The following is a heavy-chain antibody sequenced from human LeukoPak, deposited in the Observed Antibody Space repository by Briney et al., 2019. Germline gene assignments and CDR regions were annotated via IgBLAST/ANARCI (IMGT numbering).Heavy chain of an antibody. CDR1: GFTFSSYW. Sequence: GGSLRLSCAASGFTFSSYWMSWVRQAPGKGLEWVANIKQDGSEKYYVDSVKGRFTISRDNAKNSLYLQMNSLRAEDTAVYYCATLVGMVRGVITQNDAFDIWGQGTMVTVSS. V-gene: IGHV3-7*01. D-gene: IGHD3-10*01. CDR2: IKQDGSEK. J-gene: IGHJ3*02. CDR3: ATLVGMVRGVITQNDAFDI.